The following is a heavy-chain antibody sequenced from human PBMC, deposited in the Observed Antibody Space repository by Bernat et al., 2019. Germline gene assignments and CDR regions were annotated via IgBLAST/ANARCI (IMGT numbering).Heavy chain of an antibody. CDR1: GGSISSYY. D-gene: IGHD6-19*01. J-gene: IGHJ4*02. CDR2: IYYSGST. Sequence: QVQLQESGPGLVKPSETLSLTCTVSGGSISSYYWSWIRRPPGKGLEWIGYIYYSGSTNYNPSLKSRVTISVDTSKNQFSLKLSSVTAADTAVYYCARRSYSSGWFFDYWGQGTLVTVSS. CDR3: ARRSYSSGWFFDY. V-gene: IGHV4-59*08.